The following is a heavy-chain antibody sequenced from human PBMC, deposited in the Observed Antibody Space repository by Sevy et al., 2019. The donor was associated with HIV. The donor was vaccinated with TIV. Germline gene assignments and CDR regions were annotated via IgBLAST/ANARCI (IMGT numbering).Heavy chain of an antibody. CDR1: GYTFTSYG. J-gene: IGHJ3*02. D-gene: IGHD3-3*01. V-gene: IGHV1-18*01. Sequence: ASVKVSCKASGYTFTSYGISWVRQAPGQGLEWMGWISAYNGDTNYAQKVQGRVTMTTDTSTSTAYMELTGLRSDDTAVYFCARGYYDFWSGYYRRDAFDSWGQGTRVTVSS. CDR3: ARGYYDFWSGYYRRDAFDS. CDR2: ISAYNGDT.